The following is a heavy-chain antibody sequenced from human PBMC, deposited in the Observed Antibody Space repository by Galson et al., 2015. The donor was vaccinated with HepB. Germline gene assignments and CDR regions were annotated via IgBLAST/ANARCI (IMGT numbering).Heavy chain of an antibody. CDR3: ARALSVNFDS. Sequence: CAISGDSVSSNSATWNWIRQSPSRGLEWLGRTYYRSKWNIDYAESMKSRIIINADTSKNQFSLQLNSVTPDGTAVYYCARALSVNFDSWGQGTLVTVSS. D-gene: IGHD2/OR15-2a*01. J-gene: IGHJ4*02. CDR1: GDSVSSNSAT. CDR2: TYYRSKWNI. V-gene: IGHV6-1*01.